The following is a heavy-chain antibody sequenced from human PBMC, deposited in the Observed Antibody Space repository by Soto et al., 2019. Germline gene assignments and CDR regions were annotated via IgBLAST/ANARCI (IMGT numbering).Heavy chain of an antibody. CDR1: GGSISSGDYY. Sequence: SETLSLTCTVSGGSISSGDYYWSWIRQPPGKGLEWIGYIYYSWSTYYNPSLKSRVTISVDTSKNQFSLKLSSVTAADTAVYYCARGGYDFWSGPPPVGGMDGLGQGTTVTVS. V-gene: IGHV4-30-4*01. CDR3: ARGGYDFWSGPPPVGGMDG. CDR2: IYYSWST. J-gene: IGHJ6*02. D-gene: IGHD3-3*01.